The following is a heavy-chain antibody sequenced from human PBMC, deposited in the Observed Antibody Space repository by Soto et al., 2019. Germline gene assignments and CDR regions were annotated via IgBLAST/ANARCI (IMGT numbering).Heavy chain of an antibody. CDR1: GGTFSSYT. Sequence: QVQLVQSGAEVKKPGSSVKVSCKASGGTFSSYTISWVRQAPGQGLEWMGRIIPILGIANYAQKFQGRVXIXEDKSTSTAYMGLSSLRSEDTAVYYWARSESGMPFYWGQGTLVTVSS. CDR2: IIPILGIA. D-gene: IGHD3-3*01. V-gene: IGHV1-69*02. CDR3: ARSESGMPFY. J-gene: IGHJ4*02.